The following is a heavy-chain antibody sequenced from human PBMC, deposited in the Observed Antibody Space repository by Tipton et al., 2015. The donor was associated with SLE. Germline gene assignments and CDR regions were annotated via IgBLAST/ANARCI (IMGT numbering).Heavy chain of an antibody. CDR1: GFTFSDYY. Sequence: SLRLSCAASGFTFSDYYMSWIRQAPGKGLGWVSYISSSGSTIYYADSVKGRFTISRDNAKNSLYLQMNSLRAEDTAVYYCASGSYYEGSGHDYWGQGTLVTVSS. CDR2: ISSSGSTI. J-gene: IGHJ4*02. D-gene: IGHD3-3*01. CDR3: ASGSYYEGSGHDY. V-gene: IGHV3-11*01.